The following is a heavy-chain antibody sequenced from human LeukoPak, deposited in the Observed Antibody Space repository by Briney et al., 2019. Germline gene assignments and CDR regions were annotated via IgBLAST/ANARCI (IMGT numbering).Heavy chain of an antibody. CDR2: INPNSGGT. CDR3: ARDIAAAYNWFDP. Sequence: ASVKVSCKASGHTFTGYYMHWVRQAPGQGLEWMGWINPNSGGTNYAQKFQGRVTMTRDTSISTAYMELSRLRSDDTAVYYCARDIAAAYNWFDPWGQGTLVTVSS. J-gene: IGHJ5*02. D-gene: IGHD6-13*01. V-gene: IGHV1-2*02. CDR1: GHTFTGYY.